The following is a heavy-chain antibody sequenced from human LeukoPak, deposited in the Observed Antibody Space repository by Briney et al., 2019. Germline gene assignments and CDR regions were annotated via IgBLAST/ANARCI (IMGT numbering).Heavy chain of an antibody. CDR3: VRGLPRIAAAGT. D-gene: IGHD6-13*01. J-gene: IGHJ5*02. CDR2: IIPIFGTA. CDR1: GGTFISYT. Sequence: SVKVSFKASGGTFISYTISGVRQAPGQGLEWMGRIIPIFGTANYAQKFQGRVTITADKSTSTAYMELSSLRSEDTAVYYCVRGLPRIAAAGTWGQGTLVTVSS. V-gene: IGHV1-69*08.